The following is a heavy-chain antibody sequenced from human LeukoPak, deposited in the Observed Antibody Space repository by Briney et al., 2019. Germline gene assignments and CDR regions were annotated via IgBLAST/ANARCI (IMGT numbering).Heavy chain of an antibody. Sequence: RSSETQSLTCTVSGGSISSSYSYWGWIRQPPGKGLEWIGNIYYSGSTYYSPSLTSRVTVSVDTSENQFSLKLTSVTAADTAVYYCARAHSIASYYYGVDVWGQGTTVTVSS. CDR2: IYYSGST. J-gene: IGHJ6*02. CDR1: GGSISSSYSY. CDR3: ARAHSIASYYYGVDV. V-gene: IGHV4-39*07. D-gene: IGHD6-13*01.